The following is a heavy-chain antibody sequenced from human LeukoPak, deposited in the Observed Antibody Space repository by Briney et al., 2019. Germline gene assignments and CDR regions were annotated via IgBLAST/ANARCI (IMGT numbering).Heavy chain of an antibody. CDR3: ARTAYSWSHHDY. D-gene: IGHD1-26*01. Sequence: AGGSLRLSCAASGFTFSSYAMHWVRQAPGKGLEWVAVISYDGSNKYYADSVKGRFTISRDNAKNTLYVQMNSLRVEDTAVYYCARTAYSWSHHDYWGQGTLVTVSS. V-gene: IGHV3-30-3*01. CDR1: GFTFSSYA. CDR2: ISYDGSNK. J-gene: IGHJ4*02.